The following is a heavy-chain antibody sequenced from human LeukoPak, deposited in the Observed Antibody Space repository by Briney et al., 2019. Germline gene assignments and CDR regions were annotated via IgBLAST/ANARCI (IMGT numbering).Heavy chain of an antibody. CDR3: TRSGYYNGYDY. D-gene: IGHD3-10*01. Sequence: PGGSVRLSCVASGFTFRWHWMQWVGQVPGKGLVAVARIAPDGSATTYADSVKGRFTISRDNAKNTLYLEMNSLTAEDTALYYCTRSGYYNGYDYWGQGTLVTASS. CDR1: GFTFRWHW. V-gene: IGHV3-74*03. CDR2: IAPDGSAT. J-gene: IGHJ4*02.